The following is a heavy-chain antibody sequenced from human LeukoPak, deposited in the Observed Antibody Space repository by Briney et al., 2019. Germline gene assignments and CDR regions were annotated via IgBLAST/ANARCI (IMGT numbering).Heavy chain of an antibody. J-gene: IGHJ6*02. CDR1: GFTFSSYA. Sequence: GGSLRLSCAASGFTFSSYAMSWVRQAPGKGLEWVSAISGSGGSTYYADSVKGRFTISRDNSKNTLYLQMNSLRAEDTAVYYCARDRIVGATDYYGMDVWGQGTTVTVSS. CDR2: ISGSGGST. V-gene: IGHV3-23*01. CDR3: ARDRIVGATDYYGMDV. D-gene: IGHD1-26*01.